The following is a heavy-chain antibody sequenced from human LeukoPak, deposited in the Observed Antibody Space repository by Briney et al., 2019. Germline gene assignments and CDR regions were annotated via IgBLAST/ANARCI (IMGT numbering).Heavy chain of an antibody. J-gene: IGHJ4*02. D-gene: IGHD2-2*01. CDR3: ARDYLYAFDY. CDR2: ISGSGNAI. V-gene: IGHV3-48*01. CDR1: GFSFSSYS. Sequence: VGSLRLSCAASGFSFSSYSMNWVRRAPGKGLEWVSYISGSGNAIHYTDSVKGRFTISRDNAKNALYLQMNSLRAEETAVYFCARDYLYAFDYWGQGTLVTVSS.